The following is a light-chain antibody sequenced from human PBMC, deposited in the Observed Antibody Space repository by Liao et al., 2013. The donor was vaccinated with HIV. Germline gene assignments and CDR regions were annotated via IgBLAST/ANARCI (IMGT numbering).Light chain of an antibody. CDR2: QDK. Sequence: SYELTQPPSVSVSPGQTANITCSGDKLGDKYVCWYQQKPGQSPVLLIYQDKKRPSGIPERFSGSNSGNTATLTISGTQAADEADYYCQAWDSNTVVFGGGTKLTVL. J-gene: IGLJ2*01. CDR3: QAWDSNTVV. V-gene: IGLV3-1*01. CDR1: KLGDKY.